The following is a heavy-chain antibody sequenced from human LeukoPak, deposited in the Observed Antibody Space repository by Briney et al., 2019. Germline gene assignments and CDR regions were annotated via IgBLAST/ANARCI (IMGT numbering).Heavy chain of an antibody. J-gene: IGHJ3*02. CDR3: AREVYSSEAFDI. V-gene: IGHV3-7*01. CDR1: GFTFSSRW. CDR2: IKEDGSVK. Sequence: GGSLRLSCTASGFTFSSRWMTWVRQPPGKGLEWVANIKEDGSVKYYVDSVKGRFTISRDNAKNSLYLQMNSLRAEDTAVYYCAREVYSSEAFDIWGQGTMVTVSS. D-gene: IGHD1-26*01.